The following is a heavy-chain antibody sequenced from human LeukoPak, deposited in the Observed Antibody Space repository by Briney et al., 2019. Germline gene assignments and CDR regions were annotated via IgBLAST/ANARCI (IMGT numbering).Heavy chain of an antibody. V-gene: IGHV4-39*01. CDR3: ARHAKAWSSGPYYYFDY. J-gene: IGHJ4*02. CDR2: IYYSGST. CDR1: GGSISSSSYY. Sequence: SSETLSLTCTVSGGSISSSSYYWGWIRQPPGKGLEWIGSIYYSGSTYYNPSLKSRVTISVDTSKNQFSLKLSSVTAADTAVYYCARHAKAWSSGPYYYFDYWGQGTLVTVSS. D-gene: IGHD3-22*01.